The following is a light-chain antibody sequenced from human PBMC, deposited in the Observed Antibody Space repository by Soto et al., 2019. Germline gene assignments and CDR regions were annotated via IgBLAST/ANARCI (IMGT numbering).Light chain of an antibody. J-gene: IGKJ2*01. V-gene: IGKV3-20*01. Sequence: EIVMTQSPGTLSLSPGERATISCRASQVIGSRYLAWYHQKSGKAPRLLIYGASSRATGIPDRCSGSGSGTDFTLTISRLEPEDFGVYYCQQFGSSIPHTFDQGTKLEIK. CDR1: QVIGSRY. CDR2: GAS. CDR3: QQFGSSIPHT.